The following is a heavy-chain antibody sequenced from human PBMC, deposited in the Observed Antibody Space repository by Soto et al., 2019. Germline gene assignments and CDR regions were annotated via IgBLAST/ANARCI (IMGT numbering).Heavy chain of an antibody. CDR3: ARVTYYDFWSAPHYYMDV. Sequence: QLQLQESGPGLVKPSETLSLTCTVSGGSISSSSYYWGWIRQPPGKGLEWIGSIYYSGSTYYNPSLKSRVTISVDTSKTQFCLKLSSVTAADTAVYYCARVTYYDFWSAPHYYMDVWGKGTTVTVSS. D-gene: IGHD3-3*01. V-gene: IGHV4-39*01. J-gene: IGHJ6*03. CDR2: IYYSGST. CDR1: GGSISSSSYY.